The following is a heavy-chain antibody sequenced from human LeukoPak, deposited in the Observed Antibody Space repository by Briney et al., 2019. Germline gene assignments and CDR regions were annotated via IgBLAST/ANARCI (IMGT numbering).Heavy chain of an antibody. CDR3: AGAYCGGDCPIDY. J-gene: IGHJ4*02. CDR1: GGSISSYY. CDR2: IYYSGST. D-gene: IGHD2-21*02. Sequence: SETLSLTCTVSGGSISSYYWSWIRQPPGKGLEWIGYIYYSGSTNYNPSLKSRVTISVDTSKNQFSLKLSSVTAADTAVYYCAGAYCGGDCPIDYWGQGTLVTVSS. V-gene: IGHV4-59*01.